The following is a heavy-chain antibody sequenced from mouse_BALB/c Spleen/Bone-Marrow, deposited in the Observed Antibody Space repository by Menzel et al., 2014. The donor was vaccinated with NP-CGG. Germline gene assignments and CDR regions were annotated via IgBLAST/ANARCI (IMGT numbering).Heavy chain of an antibody. D-gene: IGHD4-1*01. CDR2: INPSTGYT. V-gene: IGHV1-7*01. CDR3: ARGGNWDGFAY. CDR1: GCTFTSYW. J-gene: IGHJ3*01. Sequence: VMLVESGAELAKPGASVKMSCKASGCTFTSYWMHWVKQRPGQGLEWIGYINPSTGYTEYNQKFKDKATLTADKSSSTAYMQLSSLTSEDSAVYYCARGGNWDGFAYWGQGTLVTVSA.